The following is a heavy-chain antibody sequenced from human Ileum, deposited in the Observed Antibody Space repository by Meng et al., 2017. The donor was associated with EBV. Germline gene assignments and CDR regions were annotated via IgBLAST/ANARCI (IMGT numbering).Heavy chain of an antibody. D-gene: IGHD1-26*01. J-gene: IGHJ4*02. Sequence: QSQLVQYGAEVEKAGESVNVSRKASGYTFSNYGISWLRQAPGQGLEWMGWISAYNGNTNYAQNLQGRVTMTTDTSTGTAYMEVRSLRSDDTAVYYCARAGNGGSYYFTYWGQGTLVTVSS. V-gene: IGHV1-18*01. CDR2: ISAYNGNT. CDR3: ARAGNGGSYYFTY. CDR1: GYTFSNYG.